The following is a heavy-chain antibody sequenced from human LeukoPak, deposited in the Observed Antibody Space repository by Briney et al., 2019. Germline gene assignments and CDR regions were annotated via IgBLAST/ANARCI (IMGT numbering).Heavy chain of an antibody. CDR1: GFTFGSYA. J-gene: IGHJ3*02. CDR2: ISYDGSNK. V-gene: IGHV3-30*04. D-gene: IGHD3-9*01. CDR3: ARDPSYYDILTDGRHGAFDI. Sequence: GGSLRLSCAASGFTFGSYAMHWVRQAPGKGLEWVAVISYDGSNKYYADSVKGRFTISRDNSKNTLYLQMNSLRAEDTAVYYCARDPSYYDILTDGRHGAFDIWGQGTMVTVSS.